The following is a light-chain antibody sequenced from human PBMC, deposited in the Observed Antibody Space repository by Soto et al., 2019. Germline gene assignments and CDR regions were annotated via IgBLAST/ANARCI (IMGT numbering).Light chain of an antibody. Sequence: EIVMTQSPATLSVSPGERATLSCRASQSVSSNLAWYQQKPGQAPRLLIYGASTRATGIPARFSGSGSGTEFTLPISSLQSEDFAVYYCQQDNNWPGTFGQGTKVEIK. CDR2: GAS. CDR3: QQDNNWPGT. V-gene: IGKV3-15*01. CDR1: QSVSSN. J-gene: IGKJ1*01.